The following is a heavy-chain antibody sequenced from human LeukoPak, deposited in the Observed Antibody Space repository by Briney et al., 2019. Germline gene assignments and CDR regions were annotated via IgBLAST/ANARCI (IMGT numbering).Heavy chain of an antibody. CDR1: GGSISSYY. D-gene: IGHD3-22*01. V-gene: IGHV4-4*07. J-gene: IGHJ6*02. CDR3: ARDRWADYYDSSGYYPLNGHYGMDV. Sequence: PSETLSHTCTVSGGSISSYYWSWIRQPAGKGLEWIGRIYTSGSTNYNPSLKSRVTMSVDTSKNQFSLKLSSVTAADTAVYYCARDRWADYYDSSGYYPLNGHYGMDVWGQGTTVTVSS. CDR2: IYTSGST.